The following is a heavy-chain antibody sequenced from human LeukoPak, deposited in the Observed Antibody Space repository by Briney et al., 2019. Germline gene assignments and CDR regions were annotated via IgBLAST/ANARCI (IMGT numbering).Heavy chain of an antibody. D-gene: IGHD2-15*01. J-gene: IGHJ4*02. V-gene: IGHV4-4*07. Sequence: SETLSLTCTVSGGSISSYYWSWIRQPAGKGLEWIGRIYTSGSTNYNPSLKSRVTMSVDTSKNQFSLKLSSVTAADTAVYYCARVLEGCSGGGCYNYFDYWGQGTLVTVSS. CDR3: ARVLEGCSGGGCYNYFDY. CDR1: GGSISSYY. CDR2: IYTSGST.